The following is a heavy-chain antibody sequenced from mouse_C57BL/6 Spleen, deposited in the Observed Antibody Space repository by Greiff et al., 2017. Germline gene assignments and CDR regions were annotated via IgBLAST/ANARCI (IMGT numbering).Heavy chain of an antibody. V-gene: IGHV1-76*01. CDR1: GYTFTDYY. CDR3: ARSIYSNYGFAY. CDR2: IYPGSGNT. D-gene: IGHD2-5*01. Sequence: QVQLQQSGAELVRPGASVKLSCKASGYTFTDYYINWVKQRPGQGLEWIARIYPGSGNTYYNEKFKGKATLTAEKSSSTAYMQLSSLTSEDSAVYFCARSIYSNYGFAYWGQGTLVTVSA. J-gene: IGHJ3*01.